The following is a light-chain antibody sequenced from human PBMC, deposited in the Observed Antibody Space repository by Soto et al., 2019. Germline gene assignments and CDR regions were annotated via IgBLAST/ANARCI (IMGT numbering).Light chain of an antibody. CDR3: QMWDSSSDHYV. CDR2: DDS. J-gene: IGLJ1*01. CDR1: NLGSKS. Sequence: SYELTQPPSVSVSPGQTARITCGGNNLGSKSVHWHQQKPGQAPVLVVYDDSDRPSGIPERFSGSNSGNTATLTISRVEVGDEAAYYCQMWDSSSDHYVFGTGTKVTVL. V-gene: IGLV3-21*02.